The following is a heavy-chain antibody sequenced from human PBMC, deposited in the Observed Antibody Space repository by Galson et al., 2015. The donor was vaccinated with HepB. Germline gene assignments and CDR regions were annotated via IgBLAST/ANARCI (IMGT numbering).Heavy chain of an antibody. Sequence: TLSLTCAVYGGSFSGYYWSWIRQPPGKGLEWIGEINHSGSTNYNPSLKSRVTISVDTSKNQFSLKLSSVTAADTAVYYCASLGRGYCSGGSCYKIVRYYYYMDVWGKGTTVTVSS. CDR2: INHSGST. J-gene: IGHJ6*03. CDR3: ASLGRGYCSGGSCYKIVRYYYYMDV. CDR1: GGSFSGYY. D-gene: IGHD2-15*01. V-gene: IGHV4-34*01.